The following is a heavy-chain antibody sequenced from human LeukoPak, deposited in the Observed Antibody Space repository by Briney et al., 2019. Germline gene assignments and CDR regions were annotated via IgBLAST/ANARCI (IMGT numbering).Heavy chain of an antibody. Sequence: SETLSLTCGVSGGSISSTNWWSWVRPPPGQGLEWIGEISLSELTNYNPSLKSRVTMSLDKSKNHLSLSLTSVTAADTAVYYCSRESGAFSPFGYWGQGTLVTVSS. J-gene: IGHJ4*02. V-gene: IGHV4-4*02. D-gene: IGHD1-26*01. CDR2: ISLSELT. CDR3: SRESGAFSPFGY. CDR1: GGSISSTNW.